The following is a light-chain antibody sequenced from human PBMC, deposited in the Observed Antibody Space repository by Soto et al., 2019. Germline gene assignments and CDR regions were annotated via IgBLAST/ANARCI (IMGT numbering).Light chain of an antibody. J-gene: IGLJ2*01. V-gene: IGLV2-14*01. CDR3: SSYTRSSSLVV. Sequence: QSALTQPASVSGSPGQSITISCTGTSSDVGGYNYVSWYQQHPGKAPKLMIYEVNNRPSGVSNRFSGSKSGNTASLTISGLPAEDEADYYCSSYTRSSSLVVFGGGTQLTVL. CDR1: SSDVGGYNY. CDR2: EVN.